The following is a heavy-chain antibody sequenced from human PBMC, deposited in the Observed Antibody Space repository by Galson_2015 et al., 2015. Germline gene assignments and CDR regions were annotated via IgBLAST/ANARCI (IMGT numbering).Heavy chain of an antibody. Sequence: QSGAAAKQPGESLKISCKGSGYSFTSYWIGWGRQMPGKGLEWKGIIYPGGSDTRYSPSVQGQVTISTDKAISTAYLQWISLKASDTAMYYCARRTRTVTKDDYGMDFWGQGTTVTVSS. CDR3: ARRTRTVTKDDYGMDF. D-gene: IGHD4-11*01. CDR1: GYSFTSYW. J-gene: IGHJ6*02. CDR2: IYPGGSDT. V-gene: IGHV5-51*01.